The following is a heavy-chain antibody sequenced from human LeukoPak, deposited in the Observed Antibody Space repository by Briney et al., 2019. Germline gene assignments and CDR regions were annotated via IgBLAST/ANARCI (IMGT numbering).Heavy chain of an antibody. D-gene: IGHD3-22*01. V-gene: IGHV3-7*01. CDR1: GFTFSNHW. CDR2: LDQDGSEI. CDR3: ARRYYYDSSSDFDS. J-gene: IGHJ4*02. Sequence: PGGSLRLSCAASGFTFSNHWMSWVRQAPGKGLEWVANLDQDGSEIYYVDSVKGRFTISRDNAKNSLYLQMNSLRAEDTAVYYCARRYYYDSSSDFDSWGQGTPVTVSS.